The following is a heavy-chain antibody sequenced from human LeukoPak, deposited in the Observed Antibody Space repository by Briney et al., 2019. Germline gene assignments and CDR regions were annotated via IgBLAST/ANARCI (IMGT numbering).Heavy chain of an antibody. D-gene: IGHD1-14*01. CDR2: ISTGGSTI. V-gene: IGHV3-11*01. CDR1: GFTFSDSY. Sequence: GGSLRLSCAASGFTFSDSYMSWIRQAPGKGLEWVSYISTGGSTIYYAGSVKGRFTISRDNAKNSLYLQMNSLRAEDTAVYYCARGYLFPAYWGQGTLVTVFS. J-gene: IGHJ4*02. CDR3: ARGYLFPAY.